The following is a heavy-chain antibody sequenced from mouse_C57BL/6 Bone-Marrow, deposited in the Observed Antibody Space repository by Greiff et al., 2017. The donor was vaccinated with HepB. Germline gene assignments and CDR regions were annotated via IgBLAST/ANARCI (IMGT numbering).Heavy chain of an antibody. J-gene: IGHJ1*03. CDR2: LRSKSSNYAT. V-gene: IGHV10-3*01. D-gene: IGHD1-1*01. CDR1: GFTFNTYA. CDR3: VRESSRYGYFDV. Sequence: GGGLVQPKGSLKLSCAASGFTFNTYAMHWVRPAPGKGLEWVARLRSKSSNYATYYADSVKDRFTISRDDSQSMLYLQMNNLKTEDTAMYYCVRESSRYGYFDVWGTGTTVTVSS.